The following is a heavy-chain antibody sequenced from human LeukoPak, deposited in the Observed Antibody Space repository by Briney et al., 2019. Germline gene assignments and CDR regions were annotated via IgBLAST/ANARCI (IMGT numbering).Heavy chain of an antibody. CDR3: ARDKYEWSPSYFDY. D-gene: IGHD3-3*01. CDR1: GFTFSSYV. CDR2: ITGNGGTT. J-gene: IGHJ4*02. Sequence: GGSLRLSCAASGFTFSSYVMSWVRQAPGKGLDWVSTITGNGGTTYYADSVKGRFTISRDNAKNSLYLQMNSLRAEDTAVYYCARDKYEWSPSYFDYWGQGTLVTVSS. V-gene: IGHV3-23*01.